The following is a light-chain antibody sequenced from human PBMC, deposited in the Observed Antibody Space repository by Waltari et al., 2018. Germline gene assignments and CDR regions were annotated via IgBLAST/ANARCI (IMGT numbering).Light chain of an antibody. J-gene: IGLJ3*02. Sequence: QSALTQPRSVSGSPGQSVTIPCTGSSSDVGAYNYVSWYQHHPGKAPKLFIYDGSMRPSGVPDRFSGSKSGNTASLTISGLQAEDEADYYCCPFAGSYTWVFGGGTRLTVL. CDR2: DGS. V-gene: IGLV2-11*01. CDR3: CPFAGSYTWV. CDR1: SSDVGAYNY.